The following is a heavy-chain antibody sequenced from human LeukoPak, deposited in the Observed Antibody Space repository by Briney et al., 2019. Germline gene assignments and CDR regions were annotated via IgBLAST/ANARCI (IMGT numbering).Heavy chain of an antibody. D-gene: IGHD5-12*01. J-gene: IGHJ4*02. V-gene: IGHV5-10-1*01. Sequence: GESLQISCKGSGYSFTSYWISWVRQLPGKGLEWMGRIDPSDSYTNYSPSFQGHVTISADKSISTAYLQWSSLKASDTAMYYCARGGDIVATLPEFDYWGQGTLVTVSS. CDR2: IDPSDSYT. CDR3: ARGGDIVATLPEFDY. CDR1: GYSFTSYW.